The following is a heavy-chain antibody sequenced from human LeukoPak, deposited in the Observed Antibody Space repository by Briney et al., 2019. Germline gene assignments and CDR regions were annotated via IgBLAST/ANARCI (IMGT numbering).Heavy chain of an antibody. CDR1: GVTVSSNY. V-gene: IGHV3-53*05. Sequence: GGSLRLSCAASGVTVSSNYMNWVRQAPGKGLEWVSIIYSGGSTYYAASVKGRFTISRDNSKNTLYLQMNSLRAEDTAVYYCAKDREYYDSSGFFDYWGQGTLVTVSS. CDR3: AKDREYYDSSGFFDY. CDR2: IYSGGST. J-gene: IGHJ4*02. D-gene: IGHD3-22*01.